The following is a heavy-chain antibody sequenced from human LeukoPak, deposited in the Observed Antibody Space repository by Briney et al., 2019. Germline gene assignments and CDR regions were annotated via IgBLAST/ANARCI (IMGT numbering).Heavy chain of an antibody. D-gene: IGHD3-22*01. CDR2: IYYSGST. CDR1: GGSISSSSYY. J-gene: IGHJ4*02. V-gene: IGHV4-39*01. Sequence: SETLPLTCTVSGGSISSSSYYWGWIRQPPGKGLEWIGSIYYSGSTYYNPSLKSRVTISVDTSKNQFSLKLSSVTAADTAVYYCASGYYYDSSGYYLFDYWGQGTLVTVSS. CDR3: ASGYYYDSSGYYLFDY.